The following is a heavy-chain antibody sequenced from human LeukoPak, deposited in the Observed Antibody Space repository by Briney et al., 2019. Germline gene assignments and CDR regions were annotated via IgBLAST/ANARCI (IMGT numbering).Heavy chain of an antibody. CDR3: AKDWSEYYGTGSFDY. CDR1: GFTFSSHL. Sequence: GGSLRLSCEGSGFTFSSHLMSWVRQAPGKGLEWVASIKEDGSEKHYVDSVEGRFTISRDNSKNTLYLQMNSLRAEDTAVYYCAKDWSEYYGTGSFDYWGQGTLVTVSS. D-gene: IGHD3-10*01. CDR2: IKEDGSEK. J-gene: IGHJ4*02. V-gene: IGHV3-7*03.